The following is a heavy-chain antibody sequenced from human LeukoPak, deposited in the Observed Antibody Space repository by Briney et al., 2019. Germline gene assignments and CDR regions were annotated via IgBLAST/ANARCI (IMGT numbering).Heavy chain of an antibody. Sequence: GGSLRLSCAASGFTFSSYWMSWVRQAPGKGLEWVANIEQDGSEKYYVDSVKGRFTISRDNAKNSLYLQMNSLRAEDTAVYYCARALPIAAAGISYWGQGTLVTVSS. J-gene: IGHJ4*02. V-gene: IGHV3-7*01. D-gene: IGHD6-13*01. CDR1: GFTFSSYW. CDR3: ARALPIAAAGISY. CDR2: IEQDGSEK.